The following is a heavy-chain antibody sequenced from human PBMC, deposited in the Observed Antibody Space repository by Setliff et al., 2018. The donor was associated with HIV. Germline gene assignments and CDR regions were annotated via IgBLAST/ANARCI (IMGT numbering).Heavy chain of an antibody. CDR3: ARGLTTWSLRGRAMDASDI. CDR2: IQRDGSEK. Sequence: GSLRLSCVASGFTFSTYWMSWVRQAPGEGPEWVANIQRDGSEKNYVDSVKGRFTISRDNAKNSLYLQMNSLRAEDTAMYYCARGLTTWSLRGRAMDASDIWGQGTMVTVSS. J-gene: IGHJ3*02. V-gene: IGHV3-7*01. CDR1: GFTFSTYW. D-gene: IGHD3-10*01.